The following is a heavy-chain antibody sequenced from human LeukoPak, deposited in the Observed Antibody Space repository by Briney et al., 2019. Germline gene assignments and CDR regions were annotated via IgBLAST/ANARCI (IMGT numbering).Heavy chain of an antibody. Sequence: PGGSLTLSCAASGFTFSSYAMSWVRQAPGKGLEWVSGISGSGVSTYYADSVKGRFTISRDNSKNTLFLQLNSLRAEDTALYFCAKDLNNSPYWGQGTLVTVSS. CDR1: GFTFSSYA. CDR3: AKDLNNSPY. D-gene: IGHD4-23*01. V-gene: IGHV3-23*01. CDR2: ISGSGVST. J-gene: IGHJ4*02.